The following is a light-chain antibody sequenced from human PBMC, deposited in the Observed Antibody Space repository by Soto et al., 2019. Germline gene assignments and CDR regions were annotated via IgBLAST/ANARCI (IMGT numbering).Light chain of an antibody. Sequence: QLVLTQPASVSGSPGQSITISCTGTSSDVGGYNYVSWYQQHPGKAPKLMIYDVSNRPSGVSNRFSGSKSGNTASLTISGLQAEDEADYYCSSYTSSNRVFGGGTKLTVL. V-gene: IGLV2-14*01. CDR1: SSDVGGYNY. CDR2: DVS. J-gene: IGLJ2*01. CDR3: SSYTSSNRV.